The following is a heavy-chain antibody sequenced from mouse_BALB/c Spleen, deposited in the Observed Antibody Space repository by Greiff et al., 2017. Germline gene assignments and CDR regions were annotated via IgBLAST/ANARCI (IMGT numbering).Heavy chain of an antibody. CDR1: GYTFTSYW. V-gene: IGHV1S127*01. CDR2: IDPSDSYT. CDR3: TRSQRGLRGYAMDY. Sequence: QVQLQQPGAELVKPGASVKMSCKASGYTFTSYWMHWVKQRPGQGLEWIGVIDPSDSYTSDNQKVKGKATLTVDTSSSTAYMQLSSLTSEDSAVYYGTRSQRGLRGYAMDYWGQGTSVTVSS. J-gene: IGHJ4*01. D-gene: IGHD3-1*01.